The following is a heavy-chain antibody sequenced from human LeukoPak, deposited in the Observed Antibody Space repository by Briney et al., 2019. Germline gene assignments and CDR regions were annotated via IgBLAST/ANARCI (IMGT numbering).Heavy chain of an antibody. D-gene: IGHD3-22*01. Sequence: GGSLRLSCAASAFTFSSYVMSWVRQAPGKGLEWVSAISGSGGSTYYAGSVKGRFTISRDNSKNTLFLQMNSLRAEDTAVYYCAKPPFYDSSGFANWGHGTLVTVSS. CDR3: AKPPFYDSSGFAN. J-gene: IGHJ4*01. CDR1: AFTFSSYV. CDR2: ISGSGGST. V-gene: IGHV3-23*01.